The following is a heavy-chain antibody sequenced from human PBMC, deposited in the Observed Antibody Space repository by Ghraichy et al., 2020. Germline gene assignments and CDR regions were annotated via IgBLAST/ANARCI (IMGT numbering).Heavy chain of an antibody. CDR1: GFTFSSYS. D-gene: IGHD6-13*01. CDR2: ISRSSSYI. CDR3: ARVIAAAGSYGMDV. J-gene: IGHJ6*01. V-gene: IGHV3-21*01. Sequence: GSLRLSCAASGFTFSSYSMNWVRQAPGKGLAWVSSISRSSSYIYYADSVKGRFTISRDNAKNSLYLQMNSLRAEDTAVYYCARVIAAAGSYGMDVWGQGTTVTVSS.